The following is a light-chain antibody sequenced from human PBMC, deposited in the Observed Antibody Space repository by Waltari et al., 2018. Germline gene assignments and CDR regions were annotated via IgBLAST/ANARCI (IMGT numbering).Light chain of an antibody. V-gene: IGLV6-57*04. J-gene: IGLJ2*01. CDR3: QSYDASNHVL. CDR1: SGSIASQH. Sequence: NVMLAQPLSVSESPGRTVILSCTRSSGSIASQHVQRHLLRPGSAPPPVIYENKLRPSWVPDRFSGSIDTSSNSASLTISGLRTEDEGDYYCQSYDASNHVLFGGGTKLTVL. CDR2: ENK.